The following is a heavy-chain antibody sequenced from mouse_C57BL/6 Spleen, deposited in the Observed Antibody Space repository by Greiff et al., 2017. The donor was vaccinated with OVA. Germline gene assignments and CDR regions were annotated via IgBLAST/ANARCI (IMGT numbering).Heavy chain of an antibody. D-gene: IGHD2-3*01. CDR1: GYTFTSYW. CDR2: IDPSDSDT. J-gene: IGHJ1*03. CDR3: ARRRWSDV. V-gene: IGHV1-69*01. Sequence: VQLQQPGAELVMPGASVKLSCKASGYTFTSYWMHWVKQRPGQGLEWIGEIDPSDSDTNYNQKFTGKSTLTVDKSSSTAYMQLSSLTSEDSAVYYCARRRWSDVWGTGTTVTVAS.